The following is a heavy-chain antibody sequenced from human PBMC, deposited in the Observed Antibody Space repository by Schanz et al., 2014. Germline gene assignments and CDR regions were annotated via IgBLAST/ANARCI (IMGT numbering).Heavy chain of an antibody. CDR3: ARNIIATARAYDI. J-gene: IGHJ3*02. V-gene: IGHV1-2*06. CDR2: INPNSGGT. Sequence: QVQLVQSGADVKKPGASVKVSCKASGYTFTGYSMHWVRQAPGQGLEWMGRINPNSGGTNYAQKFQDRVTLTTDTSTSTAYMELRSLRSDDTAVYYCARNIIATARAYDIWGQGTMVTVSS. D-gene: IGHD6-13*01. CDR1: GYTFTGYS.